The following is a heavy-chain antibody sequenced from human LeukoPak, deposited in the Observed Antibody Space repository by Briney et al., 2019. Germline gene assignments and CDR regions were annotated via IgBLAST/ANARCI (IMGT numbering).Heavy chain of an antibody. Sequence: SVKVSCKASGDTFSAFGVTWVRQAPGQGLEWMGRIIPVLDTTTSAQRFQGRVTITADKSTNIVYMELRSLRTDDTAVYYCTRDVAAKGALDSWGQGTLVTVSS. CDR1: GDTFSAFG. J-gene: IGHJ4*02. V-gene: IGHV1-69*04. CDR3: TRDVAAKGALDS. CDR2: IIPVLDTT. D-gene: IGHD2-21*01.